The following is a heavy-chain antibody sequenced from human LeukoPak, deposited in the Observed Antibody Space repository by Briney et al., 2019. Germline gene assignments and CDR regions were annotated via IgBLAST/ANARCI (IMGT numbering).Heavy chain of an antibody. V-gene: IGHV3-21*01. D-gene: IGHD2-15*01. CDR1: GFTFSSFW. J-gene: IGHJ5*01. Sequence: PGGSLRLSCAASGFTFSSFWMSWVRQAPGKGLEWVSSISSSSSYIYYADSVKGRFTISRDNAKNSLYLQMNSLRAEDTAVYYCARDGEGARPSGGSCFDCWGQGTLVTVSS. CDR2: ISSSSSYI. CDR3: ARDGEGARPSGGSCFDC.